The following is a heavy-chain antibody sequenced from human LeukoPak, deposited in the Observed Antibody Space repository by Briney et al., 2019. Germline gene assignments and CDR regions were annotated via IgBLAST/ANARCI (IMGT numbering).Heavy chain of an antibody. D-gene: IGHD6-19*01. CDR2: INSDGSST. CDR3: ARGGYSSGSDY. J-gene: IGHJ4*02. V-gene: IGHV3-74*01. Sequence: GGSLRLSCAASGFTFSSYAMSWVRQAPGKGLVWVSRINSDGSSTSYADSVKGRFTISRDNAKNTLYLQMNSLRAEDTAVYYCARGGYSSGSDYWGQGTLVTVSS. CDR1: GFTFSSYA.